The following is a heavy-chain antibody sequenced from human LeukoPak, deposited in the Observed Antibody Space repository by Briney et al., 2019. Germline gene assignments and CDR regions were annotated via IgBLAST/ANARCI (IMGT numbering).Heavy chain of an antibody. V-gene: IGHV1-46*01. CDR3: ARDQRGRCSSTSCYNRYYYMDV. CDR2: INPSGGST. Sequence: GASVKVSCKASGYTFTSYYIHWVRQAPGQGLEWMGIINPSGGSTSYAQKFQGRVTMTRDMSTSTVYMELSSLRSEDTAVYYCARDQRGRCSSTSCYNRYYYMDVWGKGTTVTASS. J-gene: IGHJ6*03. CDR1: GYTFTSYY. D-gene: IGHD2-2*02.